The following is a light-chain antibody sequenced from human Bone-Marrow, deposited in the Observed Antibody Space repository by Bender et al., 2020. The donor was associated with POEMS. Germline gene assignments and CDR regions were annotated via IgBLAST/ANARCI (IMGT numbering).Light chain of an antibody. V-gene: IGLV1-44*01. J-gene: IGLJ3*02. Sequence: QSVLTQPPSASGTPGQRVTISCSGSNSNIGTNAVNWYQQFPGTAPKLLIYSDNQRPSGVPDRFYAFKSGTSASLAISGLQSEDEDDYYCAEWEAGLSGGVFGGGTKLTVL. CDR2: SDN. CDR3: AEWEAGLSGGV. CDR1: NSNIGTNA.